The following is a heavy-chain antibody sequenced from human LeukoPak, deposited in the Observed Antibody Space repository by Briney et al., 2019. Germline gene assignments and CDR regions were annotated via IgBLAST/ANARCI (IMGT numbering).Heavy chain of an antibody. CDR1: GVSISSYY. D-gene: IGHD3-10*01. J-gene: IGHJ6*02. CDR3: ARDTMVRGVIDYYYYGMDA. Sequence: SETLSLTCTVSGVSISSYYWSWIRQPPGKGREWIGYIYYSGSTNYNPSLKSRVTISVDTSKNQYSLKLSYVTAADTAVYYCARDTMVRGVIDYYYYGMDAWGQGTTVTVSS. V-gene: IGHV4-59*01. CDR2: IYYSGST.